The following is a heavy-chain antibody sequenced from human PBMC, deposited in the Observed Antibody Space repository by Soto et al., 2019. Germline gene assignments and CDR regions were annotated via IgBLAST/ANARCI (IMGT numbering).Heavy chain of an antibody. V-gene: IGHV1-46*01. D-gene: IGHD2-8*02. CDR3: TRRSSSTGHPGLYAFEI. CDR2: VTPTGDYT. J-gene: IGHJ3*02. Sequence: ASVKVSCKASGYTFTSYYIHWVRQAPGQGLEWMGIVTPTGDYTAYAQKFQGRVTMTRDMSATTVYMELSSLTSEDTAVYYCTRRSSSTGHPGLYAFEIWGKGTMVTVAS. CDR1: GYTFTSYY.